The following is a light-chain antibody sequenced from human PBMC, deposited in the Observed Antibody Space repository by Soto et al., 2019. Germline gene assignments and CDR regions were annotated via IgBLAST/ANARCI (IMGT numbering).Light chain of an antibody. V-gene: IGKV1-5*03. CDR3: QHYNSYSEA. CDR2: KAS. CDR1: ESVSGW. J-gene: IGKJ1*01. Sequence: DIQMTQSPSTLSASVGDTVTVTCRSSESVSGWLAWYQQKPGKAPKLLIYKASTLKSGVPSRFSGSGPGTEFTLTTSSLQPDDFATYYCQHYNSYSEAFGQGTKVDIK.